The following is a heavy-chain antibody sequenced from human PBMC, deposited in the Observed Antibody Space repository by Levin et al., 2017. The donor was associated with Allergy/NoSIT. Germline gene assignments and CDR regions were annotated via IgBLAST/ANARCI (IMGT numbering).Heavy chain of an antibody. CDR3: TTVGIDCGGDCYLRRKTRYFDL. J-gene: IGHJ2*01. V-gene: IGHV3-15*01. D-gene: IGHD2-21*01. CDR2: IKSKTDGGTT. CDR1: GFTFSNAW. Sequence: GGSLRLSCAASGFTFSNAWMSWVRQAPGKGPEWVGRIKSKTDGGTTDYAAPVKGRFTISRDDSKNTLYLQMNSLKTEDTAVYYCTTVGIDCGGDCYLRRKTRYFDLWGRGTLVTVSS.